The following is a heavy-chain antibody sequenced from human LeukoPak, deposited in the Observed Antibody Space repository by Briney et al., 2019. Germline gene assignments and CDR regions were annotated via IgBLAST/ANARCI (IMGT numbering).Heavy chain of an antibody. D-gene: IGHD3/OR15-3a*01. CDR2: IWYDGSNK. CDR1: RFTFGSYD. CDR3: ARHKDWTFDY. Sequence: GGSLRLSCAASRFTFGSYDMHWVRQAPGKGLEWVAVIWYDGSNKYYADSVKGRFTISRDISKNTLYLQMNSLRAEDTAVYYCARHKDWTFDYWGQGTLVTVSS. J-gene: IGHJ4*02. V-gene: IGHV3-33*01.